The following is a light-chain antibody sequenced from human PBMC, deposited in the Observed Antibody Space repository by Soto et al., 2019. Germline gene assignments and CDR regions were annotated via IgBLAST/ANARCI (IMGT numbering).Light chain of an antibody. J-gene: IGKJ2*01. CDR3: QQRSNWPRT. CDR2: DAS. Sequence: EIVLTQSPATLSLSPGERATLSCRASQSVSTYLAWYQQKPGQAPRLLIYDASNRATGTPARFSGRGSGTDFTLTISSLESEDFAVYYCQQRSNWPRTFGQGTKLEIK. V-gene: IGKV3-11*01. CDR1: QSVSTY.